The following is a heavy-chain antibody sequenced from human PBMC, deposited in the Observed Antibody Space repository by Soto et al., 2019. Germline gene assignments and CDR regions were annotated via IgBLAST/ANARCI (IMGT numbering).Heavy chain of an antibody. CDR2: IYSGGSI. CDR3: ARTSRPNCSGGTCYFDY. J-gene: IGHJ4*02. D-gene: IGHD2-15*01. CDR1: GVTVIDNY. V-gene: IGHV3-66*01. Sequence: EVQLVESGGGLVQPGGSLRLSCAASGVTVIDNYMNWVRQAPGKGLEWVSVIYSGGSISYADSVKGRFAISRDNSKNTLYLQMNSLRAEDTAVYYCARTSRPNCSGGTCYFDYWGQGTLVTVSS.